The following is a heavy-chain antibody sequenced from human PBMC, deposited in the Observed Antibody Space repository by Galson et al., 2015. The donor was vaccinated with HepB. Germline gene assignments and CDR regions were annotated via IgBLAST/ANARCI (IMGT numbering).Heavy chain of an antibody. J-gene: IGHJ4*02. CDR3: AKGHYDFWTGYSSFDG. Sequence: SLRLSCADSGFNFTNYAMSWVRQAPGKGLEWVSTISDSGDGAYHADSVKGRFSISRDNSKNTLFLHMNSLRAEDTAVYYCAKGHYDFWTGYSSFDGWGRGTLVTVSS. CDR2: ISDSGDGA. D-gene: IGHD3-3*01. V-gene: IGHV3-23*01. CDR1: GFNFTNYA.